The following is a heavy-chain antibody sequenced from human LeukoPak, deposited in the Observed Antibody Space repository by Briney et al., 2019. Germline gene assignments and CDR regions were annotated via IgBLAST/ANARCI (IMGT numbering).Heavy chain of an antibody. V-gene: IGHV4-59*01. CDR2: IYYSGST. J-gene: IGHJ6*02. CDR3: ARDAYCSSRSCPGYYFYAMDV. D-gene: IGHD2-2*01. Sequence: SETLSLTCAVYGGSFSSYYWSWIRQPPGKGLEWIGYIYYSGSTNYNPSLKSRVTISVDTSKNQFSLKLSSVTAADTAVYYCARDAYCSSRSCPGYYFYAMDVWGQGTTVTVSS. CDR1: GGSFSSYY.